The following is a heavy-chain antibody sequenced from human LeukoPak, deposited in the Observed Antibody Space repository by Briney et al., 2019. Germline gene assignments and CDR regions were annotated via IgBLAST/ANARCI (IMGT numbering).Heavy chain of an antibody. J-gene: IGHJ4*02. CDR1: GGSVSSYY. Sequence: PSETLSLTCTVSGGSVSSYYWAWIRQPPGKGLEWIGYIYYSGSTNYNPSLKSRVTMSVDTSKNQCSLKLTSVTAADTAVYYCARGRSSGWYVVDYWGQGALVTVSS. V-gene: IGHV4-59*02. CDR3: ARGRSSGWYVVDY. CDR2: IYYSGST. D-gene: IGHD6-19*01.